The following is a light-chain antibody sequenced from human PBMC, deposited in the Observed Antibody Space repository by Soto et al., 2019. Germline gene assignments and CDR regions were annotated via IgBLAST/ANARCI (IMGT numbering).Light chain of an antibody. V-gene: IGLV2-11*01. CDR3: CSYAGTYTYV. CDR1: SSDVGGFNY. J-gene: IGLJ1*01. Sequence: QSALTQPRSVSGSPGQSVTISCTGTSSDVGGFNYVSWYQQHPGKDPKLMIYDVSERPSGVPDRFSGSKSGNTASLTISGLQADDEADYYCCSYAGTYTYVFGTVTKVTVL. CDR2: DVS.